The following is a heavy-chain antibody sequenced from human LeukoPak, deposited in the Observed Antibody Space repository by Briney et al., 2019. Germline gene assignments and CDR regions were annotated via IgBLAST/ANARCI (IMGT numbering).Heavy chain of an antibody. D-gene: IGHD1-20*01. CDR3: ARVLYITGGYYFDY. Sequence: KSSETLSLTCTVSGASISSYYWSWIRQPPGKGLEWIGYIYYSGSTNYNPSLKSRVTISVDTSKNQFSRKLSSVTAADTAVYYCARVLYITGGYYFDYWGQGTLVTVSS. CDR1: GASISSYY. V-gene: IGHV4-59*01. CDR2: IYYSGST. J-gene: IGHJ4*02.